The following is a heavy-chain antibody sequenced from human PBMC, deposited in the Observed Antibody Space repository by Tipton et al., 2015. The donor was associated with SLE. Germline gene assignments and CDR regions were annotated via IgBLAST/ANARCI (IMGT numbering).Heavy chain of an antibody. V-gene: IGHV4-34*01. J-gene: IGHJ3*01. CDR2: INHSGST. CDR3: ASGCGGACSLQDAFDV. Sequence: TLSLTCAVYGGSFSGYYWIWIRQPPGKGLEWIGEINHSGSTNCNPSLKSRVTISVDTPKNQFSLNMTSVTEADTAVYYCASGCGGACSLQDAFDVWGQGTTVTVSS. CDR1: GGSFSGYY. D-gene: IGHD2-21*01.